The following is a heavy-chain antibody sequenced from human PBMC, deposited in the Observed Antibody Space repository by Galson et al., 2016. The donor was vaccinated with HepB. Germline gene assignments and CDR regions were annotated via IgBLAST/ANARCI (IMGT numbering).Heavy chain of an antibody. J-gene: IGHJ6*02. CDR3: AKDLGFLEWLFFDSYYYYGMDV. D-gene: IGHD3-3*01. V-gene: IGHV3-23*01. Sequence: SLRLSCAASGFTFSSYAMSWVRQAPGKGLEWVSAISGSGGSTYYADSVKGRFTISRDNSKNTLYLQMNSLRAEDTAVYYCAKDLGFLEWLFFDSYYYYGMDVWGQGTPATVSS. CDR2: ISGSGGST. CDR1: GFTFSSYA.